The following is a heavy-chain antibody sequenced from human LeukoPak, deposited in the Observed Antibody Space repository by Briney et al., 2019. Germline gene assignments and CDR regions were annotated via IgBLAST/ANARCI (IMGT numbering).Heavy chain of an antibody. CDR1: GGSIGSGGYS. CDR2: IYHSGST. V-gene: IGHV4-30-2*01. D-gene: IGHD5-18*01. Sequence: SETLSLTCAVSGGSIGSGGYSWSWIRQPPGKGLEWIGYIYHSGSTYYNPSLKSRVTISVDRSKNQFSLKLSSVTAADTAVYYCARVNTAMVVIDYWGQGTLVTVSS. CDR3: ARVNTAMVVIDY. J-gene: IGHJ4*02.